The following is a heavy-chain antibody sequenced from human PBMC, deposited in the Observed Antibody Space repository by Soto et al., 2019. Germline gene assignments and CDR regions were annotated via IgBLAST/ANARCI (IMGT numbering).Heavy chain of an antibody. J-gene: IGHJ5*02. CDR3: ARSTVVTRFWFDP. V-gene: IGHV3-11*01. D-gene: IGHD2-21*02. Sequence: GGSLRLSCAASGFTFSDYYMSWIRQAPGKGLEWVSYISSSGSTIYYADSVKGRFTISRDNAKNSLYLQMNSLRAEDATVYYCARSTVVTRFWFDPWGQGTLVTVSS. CDR1: GFTFSDYY. CDR2: ISSSGSTI.